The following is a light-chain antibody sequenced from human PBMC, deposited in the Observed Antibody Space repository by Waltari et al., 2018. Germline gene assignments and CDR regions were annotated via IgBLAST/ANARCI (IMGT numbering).Light chain of an antibody. J-gene: IGKJ4*01. V-gene: IGKV3-20*01. Sequence: EIVLTQSPGTRSLSPGERATLSCRASQRVSSSYLAWYQQKPGQAPRILIYGASRRATGIPDRFSGSGSGTDFTLTISRLEPEDFAVYYCQQYGSSPLTFGGGTKVEIK. CDR2: GAS. CDR3: QQYGSSPLT. CDR1: QRVSSSY.